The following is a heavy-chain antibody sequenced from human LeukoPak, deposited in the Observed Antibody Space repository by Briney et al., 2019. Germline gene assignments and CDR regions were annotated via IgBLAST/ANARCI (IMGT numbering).Heavy chain of an antibody. Sequence: SETLSLTCTVSGGSISSGGYYWSWIRQHPGKGLEWIGYIYYSGSTYYNPSLKSRVTISVDTSKNQFSLKLSSVTAADTAVYYCARTRSSGYLTFDYWGQGILVTVSS. V-gene: IGHV4-31*03. CDR2: IYYSGST. D-gene: IGHD3-22*01. CDR3: ARTRSSGYLTFDY. CDR1: GGSISSGGYY. J-gene: IGHJ4*02.